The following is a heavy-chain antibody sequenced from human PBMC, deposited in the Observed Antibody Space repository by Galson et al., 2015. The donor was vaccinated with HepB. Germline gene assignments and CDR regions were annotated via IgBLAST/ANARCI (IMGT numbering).Heavy chain of an antibody. Sequence: SVKVSCKASGYTFTSYYMHWVRQAPGQGLEWMGIINPSGDSTSYAQKFQGRVTLTRDTSTSTFYMELSSLRSEDTAVFYCARGIAVRPHWYFDLWGRGTLVTVSS. D-gene: IGHD6-6*01. CDR3: ARGIAVRPHWYFDL. J-gene: IGHJ2*01. CDR1: GYTFTSYY. CDR2: INPSGDST. V-gene: IGHV1-46*01.